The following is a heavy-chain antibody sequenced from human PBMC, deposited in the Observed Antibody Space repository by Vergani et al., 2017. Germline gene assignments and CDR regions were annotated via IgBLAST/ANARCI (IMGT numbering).Heavy chain of an antibody. CDR2: IYHSGST. V-gene: IGHV4-30-2*01. D-gene: IGHD2-2*01. Sequence: QVQLQESGSGLVKPSQTLSLTCAVSGGSISSGGYSWSWIRQPPGKGLEWIGYIYHSGSTYYNPSLKSRVTISVDRSKNQFSLKLSSVTAADTAVYYCARGTEIGYCSSTSCPGYFDLWGRGTLVTVSS. CDR1: GGSISSGGYS. J-gene: IGHJ2*01. CDR3: ARGTEIGYCSSTSCPGYFDL.